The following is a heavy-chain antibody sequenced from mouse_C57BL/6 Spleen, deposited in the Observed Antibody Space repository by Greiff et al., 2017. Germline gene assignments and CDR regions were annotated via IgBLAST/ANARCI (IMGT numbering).Heavy chain of an antibody. V-gene: IGHV1-64*01. CDR3: AKTGTSGFAY. CDR1: GYTFTSYW. D-gene: IGHD4-1*01. Sequence: QVQLQQPGAELVKPGASVKLSCKASGYTFTSYWMPWVKQRPGQGLEWIGMIHPNSGSTNYNEKFKSKATLTVDKSSSTAYMQLSSLTSEDSAVYYCAKTGTSGFAYWGQGTLVTVSA. J-gene: IGHJ3*01. CDR2: IHPNSGST.